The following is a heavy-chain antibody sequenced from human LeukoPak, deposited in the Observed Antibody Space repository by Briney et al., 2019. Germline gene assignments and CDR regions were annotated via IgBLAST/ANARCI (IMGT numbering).Heavy chain of an antibody. CDR1: EFTFTSYE. Sequence: GGSLRLSCAASEFTFTSYELNWVRQAPGKGLEWVSYISSSGNTISYADSVKGRFTISRDNAKNSLYLQMNSLRAEDTAVYYCARDLYGMDVWGQGTTVTVSS. CDR3: ARDLYGMDV. J-gene: IGHJ6*02. CDR2: ISSSGNTI. V-gene: IGHV3-48*03.